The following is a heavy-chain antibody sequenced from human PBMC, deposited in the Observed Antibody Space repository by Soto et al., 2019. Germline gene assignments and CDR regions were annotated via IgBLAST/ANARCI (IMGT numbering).Heavy chain of an antibody. Sequence: GGSLRLSCAASGFTFSNAWMNWVRQAPGKGLEWVGRIKSKTDGGTTDYAAPVKDRFTISRDDSKNTLYLQMNSLKTEDTALYYFTTDIEYESPQNYYYGMDVWGQGTTVTVSS. CDR3: TTDIEYESPQNYYYGMDV. CDR1: GFTFSNAW. CDR2: IKSKTDGGTT. V-gene: IGHV3-15*07. J-gene: IGHJ6*02. D-gene: IGHD2-15*01.